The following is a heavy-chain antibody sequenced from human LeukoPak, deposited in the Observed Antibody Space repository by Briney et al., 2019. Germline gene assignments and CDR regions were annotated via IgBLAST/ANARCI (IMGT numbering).Heavy chain of an antibody. CDR1: GFTYSSFP. Sequence: GGSLTLSCTASGFTYSSFPINWLRQAPGKGLEWVSSISSTSTYIHYADSVKGRFTISRDNAKDSLYLQMNSLRAEDTAVYYCARFDWADYLSFDYWGQGTLVTVSS. V-gene: IGHV3-21*01. CDR2: ISSTSTYI. D-gene: IGHD3-9*01. CDR3: ARFDWADYLSFDY. J-gene: IGHJ4*02.